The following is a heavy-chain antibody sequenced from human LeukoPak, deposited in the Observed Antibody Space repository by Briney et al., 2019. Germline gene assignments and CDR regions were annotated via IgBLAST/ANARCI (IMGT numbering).Heavy chain of an antibody. J-gene: IGHJ4*02. Sequence: SQTLSLTCTVSGGSISSGDYYWSWIRQPPGKGLEWIGYIYYSGSTYYNPSLKSRVTISVDTSKNQFSLKLSSVTAADTAVYCCASRIIAVAGMFVYWGQGTLVTVSS. CDR1: GGSISSGDYY. CDR2: IYYSGST. D-gene: IGHD6-19*01. V-gene: IGHV4-30-4*08. CDR3: ASRIIAVAGMFVY.